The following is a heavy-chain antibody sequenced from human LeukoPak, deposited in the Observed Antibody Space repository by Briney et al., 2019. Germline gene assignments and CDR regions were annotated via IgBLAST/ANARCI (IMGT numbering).Heavy chain of an antibody. J-gene: IGHJ3*02. CDR2: ISAYNGNT. D-gene: IGHD4-17*01. V-gene: IGHV1-18*01. CDR1: GYTFTSYG. CDR3: ARSDLTTVTNDAFDI. Sequence: ASVTVSCKASGYTFTSYGISWVRQAPGQGLEWMGWISAYNGNTNYAQKLQGRVTMTTDTSTSTAYMELRSLRSDDTAVYYCARSDLTTVTNDAFDIWGQGTMVTVSS.